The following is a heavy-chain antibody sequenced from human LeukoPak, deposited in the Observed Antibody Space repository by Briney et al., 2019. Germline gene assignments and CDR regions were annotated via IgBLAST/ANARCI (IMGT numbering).Heavy chain of an antibody. Sequence: GSSVKVSCKASGGTFSSYAISWVRQAPGQGLEWMGRIIPILGIANYAQKFQGRVTITADKSTSTAYMELSSLRSEDTAVYYCARDAYCGGDCYAFDIWGQGTMVTVSS. CDR1: GGTFSSYA. J-gene: IGHJ3*02. CDR2: IIPILGIA. V-gene: IGHV1-69*04. D-gene: IGHD2-21*02. CDR3: ARDAYCGGDCYAFDI.